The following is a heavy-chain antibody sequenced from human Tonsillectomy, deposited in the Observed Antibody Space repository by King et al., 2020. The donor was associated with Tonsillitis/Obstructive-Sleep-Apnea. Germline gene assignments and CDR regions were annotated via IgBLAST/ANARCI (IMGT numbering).Heavy chain of an antibody. J-gene: IGHJ4*02. V-gene: IGHV3-30*04. D-gene: IGHD6-19*01. CDR2: ISYDGSNK. CDR1: GFTFSSYA. CDR3: ASEDPSGWYFYYFDY. Sequence: VQLVESGAGVVQPGRSLRLSCAASGFTFSSYAMHWVRQAPGKGLEWVAVISYDGSNKYYADSVKGRFTISRDNSKNTLYLQMNSLRAEDTAVYYCASEDPSGWYFYYFDYWGQGTLVTVSS.